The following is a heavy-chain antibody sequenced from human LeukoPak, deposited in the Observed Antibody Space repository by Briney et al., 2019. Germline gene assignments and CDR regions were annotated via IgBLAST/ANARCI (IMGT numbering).Heavy chain of an antibody. Sequence: GGSLRLSCAASGFTFSSYAMSWVRQAPGKGLEWVSAISGSGGSTYYAESVKGRFTISRDNSKNTLYLQMNSLRAEDTAVYYCAKAIVVVVAATPNYFDYWGQGTLVTVSS. CDR1: GFTFSSYA. D-gene: IGHD2-15*01. V-gene: IGHV3-23*01. J-gene: IGHJ4*02. CDR3: AKAIVVVVAATPNYFDY. CDR2: ISGSGGST.